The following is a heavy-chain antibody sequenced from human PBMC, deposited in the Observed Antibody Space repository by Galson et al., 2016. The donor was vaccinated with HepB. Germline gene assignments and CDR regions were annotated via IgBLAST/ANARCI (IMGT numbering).Heavy chain of an antibody. J-gene: IGHJ5*02. D-gene: IGHD2-2*01. Sequence: QSGAEVKKPGESLKISCQGSGYRFSNYWIGWVRQLPGKGLEWMGIIYPGDSDARYSPSFQGQVTISADKSISTAYLQWTSLQASDTAMYYCARHFGYCNTTTCLGHYWFDPGGQGPLVTVSS. CDR3: ARHFGYCNTTTCLGHYWFDP. CDR2: IYPGDSDA. CDR1: GYRFSNYW. V-gene: IGHV5-51*01.